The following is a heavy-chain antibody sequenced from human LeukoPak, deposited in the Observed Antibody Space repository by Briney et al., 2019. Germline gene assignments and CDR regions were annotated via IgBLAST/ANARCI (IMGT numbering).Heavy chain of an antibody. Sequence: KSSETLSLTCTVSGGSISSGGYYWSWIRQPPGKGLEWIGYIYHSGSTYYNPSLKSRVTISVDRSKNQFSLKLSSVTAADTAVYYCATLSTVAEAFDIWGQGTMVTVSS. V-gene: IGHV4-30-2*01. J-gene: IGHJ3*02. CDR2: IYHSGST. CDR3: ATLSTVAEAFDI. CDR1: GGSISSGGYY. D-gene: IGHD4-11*01.